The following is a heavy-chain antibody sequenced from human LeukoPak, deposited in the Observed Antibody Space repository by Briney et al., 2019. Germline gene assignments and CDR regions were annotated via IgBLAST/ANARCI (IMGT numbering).Heavy chain of an antibody. Sequence: TETLSLTCSVSGGSLSSYYWSWIRQSAGKGLEWIGRYYPSGNTNYNPSLKSRVTVSLDTSKNHFSLDLSSVTAAATAMYHCAREEFCNGGGCTFDSWGQGALVTVSS. V-gene: IGHV4-4*07. CDR2: YYPSGNT. D-gene: IGHD2-15*01. CDR1: GGSLSSYY. J-gene: IGHJ4*02. CDR3: AREEFCNGGGCTFDS.